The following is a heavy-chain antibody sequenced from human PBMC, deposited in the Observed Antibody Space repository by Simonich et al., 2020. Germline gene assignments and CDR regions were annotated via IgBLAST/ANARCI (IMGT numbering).Heavy chain of an antibody. Sequence: QLQLQESGPGLVKPSETLSLTCTVSGGSISSSSYYWGWIRQPPGKGLEWIGSIYYNGSTYYNPALNSRVTISVDTSKNQFSLKLCSVTAADTAVYYCARHAGFAFDIWGQGTMVTVSS. CDR3: ARHAGFAFDI. CDR1: GGSISSSSYY. D-gene: IGHD6-13*01. J-gene: IGHJ3*02. CDR2: IYYNGST. V-gene: IGHV4-39*01.